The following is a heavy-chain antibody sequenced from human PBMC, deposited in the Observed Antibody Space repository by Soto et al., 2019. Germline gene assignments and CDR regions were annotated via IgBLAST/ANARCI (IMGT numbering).Heavy chain of an antibody. Sequence: VHRVSKEKGKGLEWVSSISSTTNYIYYGDSMKGRFTISRDNAKNSLYLEMNSLRAEDTAVYSCTRESEDFTSSFDYRGQGTLGTVYS. CDR3: TRESEDFTSSFDY. V-gene: IGHV3-21*06. CDR2: ISSTTNYI. J-gene: IGHJ4*02.